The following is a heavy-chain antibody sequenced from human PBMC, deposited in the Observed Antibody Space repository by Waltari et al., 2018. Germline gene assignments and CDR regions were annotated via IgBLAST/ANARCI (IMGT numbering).Heavy chain of an antibody. J-gene: IGHJ6*03. D-gene: IGHD4-17*01. CDR1: GGSISSYY. V-gene: IGHV4-4*09. CDR2: IYTSGGT. Sequence: QVQLQESGPGLVKPSETLSLTCTVSGGSISSYYWSWIRQPPGKGLEWIGYIYTSGGTNYNPSLKSRVTISVDTSKNQFSLKLSSVTAADTAVYYCATTTVTTPLYYYYYMDVWGKGTTVTVSS. CDR3: ATTTVTTPLYYYYYMDV.